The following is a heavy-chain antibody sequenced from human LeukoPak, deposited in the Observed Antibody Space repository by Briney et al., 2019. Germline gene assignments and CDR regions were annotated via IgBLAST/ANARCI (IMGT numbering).Heavy chain of an antibody. CDR1: GGTFSSYA. V-gene: IGHV1-18*01. CDR3: ARVESYDSSGYYYPRFDP. D-gene: IGHD3-22*01. CDR2: ISAYNGNT. J-gene: IGHJ5*02. Sequence: EASVKVSCKASGGTFSSYAISWVRQAPGQGLEWMGGISAYNGNTNYAQKLQGRVTMTTDTSTSTAYMELRSLRSDDTAVYYCARVESYDSSGYYYPRFDPWGQGTLVTVSS.